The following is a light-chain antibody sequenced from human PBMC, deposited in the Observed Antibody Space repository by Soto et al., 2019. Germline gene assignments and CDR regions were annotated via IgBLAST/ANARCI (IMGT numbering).Light chain of an antibody. CDR2: DAS. Sequence: DIQMTQSPSSLSASVGDRVTITCQASQDISNYLNWYQQKPGKAPKLLIYDASNLETGVPSRFSGSGSGTDFTFTISILQPEDIATYYCQQYANLPPWTFGQGTKVEI. V-gene: IGKV1-33*01. CDR1: QDISNY. J-gene: IGKJ1*01. CDR3: QQYANLPPWT.